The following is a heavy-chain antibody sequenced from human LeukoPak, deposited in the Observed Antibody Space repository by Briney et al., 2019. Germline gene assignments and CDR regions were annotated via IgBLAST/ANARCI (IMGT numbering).Heavy chain of an antibody. D-gene: IGHD4-17*01. CDR2: ISGSGGST. V-gene: IGHV3-23*01. CDR3: AKEGGTVTRGRYYFDY. CDR1: GFTFSSYA. J-gene: IGHJ4*02. Sequence: GGSLRLSCAASGFTFSSYAMSWVRQAPGKGLEWVSAISGSGGSTYYADSVKGRFTISRDNSKNTLYLQMNSLRAEDTAVYCCAKEGGTVTRGRYYFDYWGRGTLVTVSS.